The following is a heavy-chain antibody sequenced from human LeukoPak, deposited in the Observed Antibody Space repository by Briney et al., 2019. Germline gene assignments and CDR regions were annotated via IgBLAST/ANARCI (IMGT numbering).Heavy chain of an antibody. J-gene: IGHJ4*02. CDR3: ARDPPRAAWVFDY. CDR2: ITSGGGTT. V-gene: IGHV3-23*01. Sequence: PGGSLRLSCPASGFTFSNYAMSWVRQAPGKALEWVSAITSGGGTTYYAGSVKGRFTISRDNSKNTLYLQMNSLRAEDTAVYYCARDPPRAAWVFDYWGQGTLVSVSS. D-gene: IGHD6-25*01. CDR1: GFTFSNYA.